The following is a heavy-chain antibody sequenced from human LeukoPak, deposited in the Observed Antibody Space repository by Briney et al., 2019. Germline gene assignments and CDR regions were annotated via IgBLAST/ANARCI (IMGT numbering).Heavy chain of an antibody. CDR3: ARERYDILTGYYFDY. J-gene: IGHJ4*02. CDR2: IYSGGST. V-gene: IGHV3-66*01. Sequence: GGSLRLSCAASGFTFSSYEMNWVRQSPGKGLEWVSVIYSGGSTYYADSVRGRFTISRDNSKNTLYLQMNSLRAEDTAVYYCARERYDILTGYYFDYWGQGTLVTVSS. D-gene: IGHD3-9*01. CDR1: GFTFSSYE.